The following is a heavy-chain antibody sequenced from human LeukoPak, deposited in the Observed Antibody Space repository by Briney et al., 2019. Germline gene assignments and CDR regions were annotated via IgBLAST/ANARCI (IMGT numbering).Heavy chain of an antibody. J-gene: IGHJ3*02. V-gene: IGHV3-30*02. CDR3: AKGDYGGNFNAFDI. Sequence: GGSLRLSCAASGFTFSSYGMHWVRQAPGKGLEWVAFIRYDGSNKYYADSVKGRFTISRDNSKNSLYLQMNSLRAEDMALYYCAKGDYGGNFNAFDIWGQGTMVTVSS. CDR2: IRYDGSNK. D-gene: IGHD4-23*01. CDR1: GFTFSSYG.